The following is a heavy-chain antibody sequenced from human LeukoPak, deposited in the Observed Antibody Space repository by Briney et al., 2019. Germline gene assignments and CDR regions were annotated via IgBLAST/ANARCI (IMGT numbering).Heavy chain of an antibody. CDR2: IYYSGST. D-gene: IGHD3-22*01. Sequence: SETLSLTCTVPGGSISSHYWSWIRQPPGKGLEWIGYIYYSGSTNYNPSLKSRVTISVDTSKNQFSLKLSSVTAADTAVYYCARVYYDSSGYYFDYWGQGTLVTVSS. J-gene: IGHJ4*02. V-gene: IGHV4-59*11. CDR3: ARVYYDSSGYYFDY. CDR1: GGSISSHY.